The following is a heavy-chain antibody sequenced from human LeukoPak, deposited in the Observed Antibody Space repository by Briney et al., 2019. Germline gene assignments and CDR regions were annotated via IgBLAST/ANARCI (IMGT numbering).Heavy chain of an antibody. CDR2: INHSGST. V-gene: IGHV4-34*01. CDR3: ARGGDGYNVSSFDH. Sequence: SETLSLTCAVYGGSFSDYYWSWLRQPLGKGLERIGEINHSGSTNYNPSLKSRVTISVDTSKNQFSLKLTSVIAADTAVYYCARGGDGYNVSSFDHWGQGTVVTVSS. CDR1: GGSFSDYY. D-gene: IGHD5-24*01. J-gene: IGHJ4*02.